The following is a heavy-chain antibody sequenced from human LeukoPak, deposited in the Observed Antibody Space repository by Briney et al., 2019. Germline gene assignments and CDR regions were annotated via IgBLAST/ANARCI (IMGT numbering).Heavy chain of an antibody. CDR1: GYKFPTYW. Sequence: GESLKISCKGSGYKFPTYWIGWVRQMPGKGLEWMWIIYPDDSDTRYSPSFQGLVTISADKSISTAYLQWSSLKASDTAMYYCARHEGYCISSSCSDTFDIWGQGTMVTVSS. V-gene: IGHV5-51*01. J-gene: IGHJ3*02. CDR3: ARHEGYCISSSCSDTFDI. D-gene: IGHD2-2*01. CDR2: IYPDDSDT.